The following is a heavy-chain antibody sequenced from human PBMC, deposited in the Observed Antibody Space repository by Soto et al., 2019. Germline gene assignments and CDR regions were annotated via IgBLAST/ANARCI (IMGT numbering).Heavy chain of an antibody. J-gene: IGHJ4*02. CDR3: ANRGYSYGFVIY. CDR1: GCTFSSYT. Sequence: ASVKVSCKSSGCTFSSYTFSCVRQAPGQGLEWMGRIIPMLGIANYAQKFQGRVTITADKSTSTAYMELSSLRSEDTAVYYCANRGYSYGFVIYWGQGTLVTVSS. CDR2: IIPMLGIA. V-gene: IGHV1-69*02. D-gene: IGHD5-18*01.